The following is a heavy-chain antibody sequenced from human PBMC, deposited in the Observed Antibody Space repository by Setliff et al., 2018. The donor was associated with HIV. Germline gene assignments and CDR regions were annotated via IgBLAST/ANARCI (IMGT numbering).Heavy chain of an antibody. V-gene: IGHV5-51*01. J-gene: IGHJ3*02. D-gene: IGHD3-9*01. CDR2: MNPDGPNT. Sequence: GESLKIPCKGSGYSFITYWIGWVRQRPGKGLEWMGIMNPDGPNTRYSPSFQGQVTISVDESISTAYLQWSSVKASDTAFYYCARFYGCFDVGGFDIWGHGTKVTVSS. CDR1: GYSFITYW. CDR3: ARFYGCFDVGGFDI.